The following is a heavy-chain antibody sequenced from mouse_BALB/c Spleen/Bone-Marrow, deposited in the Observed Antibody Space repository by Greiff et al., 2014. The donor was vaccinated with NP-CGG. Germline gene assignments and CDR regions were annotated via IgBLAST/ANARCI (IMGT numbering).Heavy chain of an antibody. CDR3: ARDHFDY. CDR2: ILPGSVTT. CDR1: GYTFSSYW. J-gene: IGHJ2*01. V-gene: IGHV1-9*01. Sequence: QVQLKESGAELMKPGASVKISCKATGYTFSSYWIEWIKQRPGHGLEWIGEILPGSVTTNYNGRFKGKATFTADTSCNTAYMQLSSLTSEDSAVYYCARDHFDYWGPGTTLTVSS.